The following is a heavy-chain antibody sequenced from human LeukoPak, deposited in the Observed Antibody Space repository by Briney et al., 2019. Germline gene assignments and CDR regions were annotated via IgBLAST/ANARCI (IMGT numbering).Heavy chain of an antibody. V-gene: IGHV1-69*13. CDR3: ARDFRFGELPDDY. D-gene: IGHD3-10*01. CDR2: IIPIFGTA. J-gene: IGHJ4*02. CDR1: GGTFSSYA. Sequence: SVKVSCKASGGTFSSYAISLVRQAPGQGLEWMGGIIPIFGTANYAQKFQGRVTITADESTSTAYMELSSLRSEDTAVYYCARDFRFGELPDDYWGQGTLVTVSS.